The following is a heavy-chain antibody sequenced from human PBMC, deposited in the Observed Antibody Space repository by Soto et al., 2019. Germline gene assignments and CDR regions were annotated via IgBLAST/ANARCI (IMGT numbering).Heavy chain of an antibody. CDR1: GFTFSSYA. Sequence: LRLSCAASGFTFSSYAMSWVRQAPGKGLEWVSSITGSGSSTFYADSAKGRFSISRDNSKNTLYLQMNSLRAEDTAVYYCAKDWDGGWFDPWGQGTLVTVSS. J-gene: IGHJ5*02. D-gene: IGHD1-26*01. V-gene: IGHV3-23*01. CDR3: AKDWDGGWFDP. CDR2: ITGSGSST.